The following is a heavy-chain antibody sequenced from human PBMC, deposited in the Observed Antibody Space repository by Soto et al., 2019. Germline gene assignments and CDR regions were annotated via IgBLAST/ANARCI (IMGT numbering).Heavy chain of an antibody. CDR2: IYYSGST. V-gene: IGHV4-39*01. D-gene: IGHD2-15*01. CDR1: GGAFSSSCYY. J-gene: IGHJ4*02. CDR3: ASRPGYCRGGSCLGGFDY. Sequence: QLQLQESGPGLVQPSETLSLTCTVSGGAFSSSCYYWVWIRQPQWKGRAWIGSIYYSGSTYYNPSLKSRFTISVDPSKHLFSLKLSSVTAADTAVYSCASRPGYCRGGSCLGGFDYWGQGTLVTVAS.